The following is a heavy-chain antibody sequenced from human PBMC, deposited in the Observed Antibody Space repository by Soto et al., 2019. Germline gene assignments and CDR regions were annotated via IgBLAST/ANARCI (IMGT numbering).Heavy chain of an antibody. CDR2: IYYSGST. Sequence: NPSETLSLTCTVSGGSISSYYWSWIRQPPGKGLEWIGYIYYSGSTNYNSSLKSRVTISVDTSKNQLSLKLSSVTAADTAVYYCARATYYYDSSGYYGYYFDYWGQGTLVTVSS. V-gene: IGHV4-59*01. CDR1: GGSISSYY. D-gene: IGHD3-22*01. J-gene: IGHJ4*02. CDR3: ARATYYYDSSGYYGYYFDY.